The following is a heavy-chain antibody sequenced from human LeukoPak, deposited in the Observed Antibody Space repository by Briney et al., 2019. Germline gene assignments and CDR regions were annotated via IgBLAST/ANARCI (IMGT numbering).Heavy chain of an antibody. CDR1: GGSISSYY. CDR2: IYYSGST. V-gene: IGHV4-59*01. CDR3: ARTRVVVTTRDLDAFDI. Sequence: SETLSLTCTVSGGSISSYYWSWIRQPPGKGLEWIGYIYYSGSTNYNPFLKSRVTISVDTSKNQFSLKLSSVTAADTAVYYCARTRVVVTTRDLDAFDIWGQGTMVTVSS. J-gene: IGHJ3*02. D-gene: IGHD3-22*01.